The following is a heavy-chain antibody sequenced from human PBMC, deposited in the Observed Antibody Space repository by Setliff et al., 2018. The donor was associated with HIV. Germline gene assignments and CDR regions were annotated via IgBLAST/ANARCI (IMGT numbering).Heavy chain of an antibody. CDR1: GDSINSHY. J-gene: IGHJ4*02. CDR3: ARGGAFWSGYYGFDY. Sequence: PSETLSLTCTASGDSINSHYWSWIRQPPGKGLEWIGFTYYSGGTNYNPSLKSRVTISVDTSKNHFSLNLTSVTAADTAIYYCARGGAFWSGYYGFDYWGQGTLVTAPQ. D-gene: IGHD3-3*01. CDR2: TYYSGGT. V-gene: IGHV4-59*11.